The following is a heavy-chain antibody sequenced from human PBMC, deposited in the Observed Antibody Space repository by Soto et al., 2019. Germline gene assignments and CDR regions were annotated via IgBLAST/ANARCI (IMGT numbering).Heavy chain of an antibody. V-gene: IGHV4-4*01. CDR3: ARLEGLAKFSFYFDL. J-gene: IGHJ4*02. CDR2: IYHSGST. D-gene: IGHD3-9*01. Sequence: CSWGRHPPGKGLGRLGGIYHSGSTNYNPSLKSLVTRSGDKTKNQFSLKLNSVTAADSAVYFCARLEGLAKFSFYFDLWSQGALVTVCS.